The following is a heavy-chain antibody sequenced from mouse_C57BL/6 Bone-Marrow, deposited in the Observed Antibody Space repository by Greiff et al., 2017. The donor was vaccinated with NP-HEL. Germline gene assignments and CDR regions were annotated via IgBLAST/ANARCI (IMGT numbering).Heavy chain of an antibody. CDR1: GFSLSTSGMG. D-gene: IGHD1-1*01. Sequence: QVTLKVSGPGILQSSQTLSLTCSFSGFSLSTSGMGVSWIRQPSGKGLEWLVHIYWDDDKRYNPSLKSRLTISKDTSRNQSFRKITSVDTADTATYYCALTTVVAPLWYFDVWGTGTTVTVSS. CDR2: IYWDDDK. V-gene: IGHV8-12*01. CDR3: ALTTVVAPLWYFDV. J-gene: IGHJ1*03.